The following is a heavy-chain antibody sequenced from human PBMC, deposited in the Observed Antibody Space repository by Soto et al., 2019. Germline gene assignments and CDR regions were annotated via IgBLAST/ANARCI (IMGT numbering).Heavy chain of an antibody. J-gene: IGHJ5*02. CDR3: ARHYWLEIDWFDP. D-gene: IGHD2-8*02. CDR2: IYYSGST. Sequence: PSETLSLTCTVSGGSISSYYWSWIRQPPGKGLEWIGYIYYSGSTNYNPSLKSRVTISVDTSKNQFSLKLSSVTAADTAVYYCARHYWLEIDWFDPWGQGTLVTVSS. CDR1: GGSISSYY. V-gene: IGHV4-59*08.